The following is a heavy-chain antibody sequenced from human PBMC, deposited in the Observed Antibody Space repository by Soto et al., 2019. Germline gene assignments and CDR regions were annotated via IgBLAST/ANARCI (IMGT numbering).Heavy chain of an antibody. J-gene: IGHJ3*02. CDR1: GGSVSSGSYY. CDR3: ARDRDYGGRGAFDI. V-gene: IGHV4-61*01. Sequence: SETLSLTCTVSGGSVSSGSYYWSWIRQPPGKGLEWIGHIYYSGSTNYNPSLKSRVTISVDTSKNQFSLKLSSVTAADTAVYYCARDRDYGGRGAFDIWGQGTMVTVSS. CDR2: IYYSGST. D-gene: IGHD4-17*01.